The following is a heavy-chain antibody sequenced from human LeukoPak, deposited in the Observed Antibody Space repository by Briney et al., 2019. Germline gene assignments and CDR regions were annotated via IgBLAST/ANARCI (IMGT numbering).Heavy chain of an antibody. CDR2: FDNSGSS. CDR3: ARGKYSSGWYLDY. Sequence: SETLSLTCIVSGGCISRYYWSWIRQPPGKGLERIGYFDNSGSSNYNPSLKNRLTISEDTSKNQFALKLRSVTAADTAVYYCARGKYSSGWYLDYWGQGILVTVSS. V-gene: IGHV4-59*01. CDR1: GGCISRYY. D-gene: IGHD6-19*01. J-gene: IGHJ4*02.